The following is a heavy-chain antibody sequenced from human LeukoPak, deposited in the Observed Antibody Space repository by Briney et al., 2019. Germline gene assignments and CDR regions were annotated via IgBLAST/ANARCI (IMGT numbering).Heavy chain of an antibody. CDR1: GGTFSSYA. J-gene: IGHJ6*02. CDR3: ARELGYCSSTSCYGGCYYYDYGMDV. CDR2: IIPIFGTA. V-gene: IGHV1-69*13. Sequence: ASVKVSCKASGGTFSSYAISWVRQAPGQGLEWMGGIIPIFGTANYAQKFQGRVTITADESTSTAYMELSSLRSEDTAVYYCARELGYCSSTSCYGGCYYYDYGMDVWGQGTTVTVSS. D-gene: IGHD2-2*01.